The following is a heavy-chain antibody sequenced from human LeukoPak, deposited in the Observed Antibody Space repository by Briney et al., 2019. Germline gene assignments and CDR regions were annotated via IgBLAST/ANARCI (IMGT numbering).Heavy chain of an antibody. Sequence: GGSLRLSCAASGFTFSDYAVSWVRQAPGMGLEWVSGISGSGGSAYYADSVKGRFTISRDNSKNTLHLHMNSLRAEDTAVYYCAKHWVYCSTTSCYTWSYYYYYMDVWGKGTTVTVSS. CDR2: ISGSGGSA. CDR1: GFTFSDYA. D-gene: IGHD2-2*02. J-gene: IGHJ6*03. V-gene: IGHV3-23*01. CDR3: AKHWVYCSTTSCYTWSYYYYYMDV.